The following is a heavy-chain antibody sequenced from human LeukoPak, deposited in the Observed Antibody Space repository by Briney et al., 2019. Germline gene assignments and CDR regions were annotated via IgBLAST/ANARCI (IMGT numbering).Heavy chain of an antibody. Sequence: GASVKVSCKASGYTFTGYYMHWVRQAPGQGLEWMGWISANNGNRNYALKLQDRVSITTDTSTSTANMELRSLRSDDTAVYYCARQGYGGHSRGAADYWGQGTLVTVSS. CDR1: GYTFTGYY. CDR3: ARQGYGGHSRGAADY. V-gene: IGHV1-18*04. CDR2: ISANNGNR. D-gene: IGHD4-23*01. J-gene: IGHJ4*02.